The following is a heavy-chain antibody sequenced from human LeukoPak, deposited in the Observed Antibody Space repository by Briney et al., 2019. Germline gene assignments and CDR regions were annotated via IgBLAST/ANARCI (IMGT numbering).Heavy chain of an antibody. J-gene: IGHJ3*01. Sequence: GGSLRLSCAASGFTFTNYAMTWVRQAPGKGLEWVSVIGASGADTYYSDPVKGRFTVSRDNSQNTLFLHMSSLRAEDTAVYFCARRPRDTSGYYLGAFHDWGQGTTVTVSS. V-gene: IGHV3-23*01. D-gene: IGHD3-22*01. CDR1: GFTFTNYA. CDR3: ARRPRDTSGYYLGAFHD. CDR2: IGASGADT.